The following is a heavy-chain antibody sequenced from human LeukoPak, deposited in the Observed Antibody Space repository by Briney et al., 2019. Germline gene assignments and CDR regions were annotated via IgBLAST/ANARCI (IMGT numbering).Heavy chain of an antibody. Sequence: SETLSLTCAVYGGAFSGYYWSWIRQPPGKGLERIGEINHSGSTNYNPSPKSRVTISVDTSKNQFSLKLSSVTAADTAVYYCARDKWLQYFDYWGQGTLVTVSS. J-gene: IGHJ4*02. V-gene: IGHV4-34*01. CDR2: INHSGST. CDR1: GGAFSGYY. CDR3: ARDKWLQYFDY. D-gene: IGHD6-19*01.